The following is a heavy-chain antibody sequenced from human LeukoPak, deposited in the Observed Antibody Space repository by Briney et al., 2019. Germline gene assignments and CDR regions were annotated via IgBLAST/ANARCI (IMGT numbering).Heavy chain of an antibody. V-gene: IGHV4-34*01. CDR3: ARGKSGSYPLDY. CDR2: INHSGST. Sequence: SETLSLTCAVYGGSFSGYYWSWIRQPPGKGLEWIGEINHSGSTNYNPSLKSRVTISVDTSKNQFPLKLSSVTAADTAVYYCARGKSGSYPLDYWGQGTLVTVSS. J-gene: IGHJ4*02. D-gene: IGHD1-26*01. CDR1: GGSFSGYY.